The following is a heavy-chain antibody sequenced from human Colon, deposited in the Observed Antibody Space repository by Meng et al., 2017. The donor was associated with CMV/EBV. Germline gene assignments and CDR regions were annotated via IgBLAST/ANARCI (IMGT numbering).Heavy chain of an antibody. D-gene: IGHD1-20*01. CDR1: GHTFTTYW. CDR3: AREMGYHWDLGHPYGMDV. Sequence: GGSLRLSCVVSGHTFTTYWMTWVRQAPGKGLEWVANTNQDGSESYYVDSVKGRFTISRDNRNASLYLQMNSLRVEDTAVYYCAREMGYHWDLGHPYGMDVWGQGTTVTVSS. J-gene: IGHJ6*02. V-gene: IGHV3-7*01. CDR2: TNQDGSES.